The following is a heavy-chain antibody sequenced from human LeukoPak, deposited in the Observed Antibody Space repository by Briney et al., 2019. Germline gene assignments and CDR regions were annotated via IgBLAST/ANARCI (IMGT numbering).Heavy chain of an antibody. CDR2: ISDNGVST. CDR3: TNPGGGWYGWFDP. J-gene: IGHJ5*02. Sequence: PGGSLRLSCAASGITVSSYAMSWVRQAPGKGLEWVSSISDNGVSTYYADSVKGRFTISRDNFKNTLYLQMNSLRAEVTAVYYCTNPGGGWYGWFDPWGQGTLVTVSS. D-gene: IGHD2-15*01. CDR1: GITVSSYA. V-gene: IGHV3-23*01.